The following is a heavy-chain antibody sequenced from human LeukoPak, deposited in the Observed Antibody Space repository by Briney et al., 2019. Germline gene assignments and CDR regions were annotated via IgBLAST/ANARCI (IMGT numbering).Heavy chain of an antibody. CDR2: INPNSGGT. J-gene: IGHJ4*02. CDR1: GYTFTGYY. V-gene: IGHV1-2*04. CDR3: ARDHGHYDFWSGYYSQYYFDY. Sequence: GASVKVSCKASGYTFTGYYMHWVRQAPVQGLEWMGWINPNSGGTNYAQKFQGWVTMTRDTSISTAYMELSRLRSDDTAVYYCARDHGHYDFWSGYYSQYYFDYWGQGTLVTVSS. D-gene: IGHD3-3*01.